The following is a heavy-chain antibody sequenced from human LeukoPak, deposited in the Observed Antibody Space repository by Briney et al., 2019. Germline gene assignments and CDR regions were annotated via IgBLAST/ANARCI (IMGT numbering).Heavy chain of an antibody. D-gene: IGHD5-18*01. CDR3: ARGNGYHSFDY. CDR1: GGSISSSSYY. V-gene: IGHV4-39*07. Sequence: SETLSLTCTVSGGSISSSSYYWGWIRQPPGKGLEWIGSIYYSGSTYYNPSLKSRVTISVDTSKNQSSLKLSSVTAADTAVYYCARGNGYHSFDYWGQGTLVTVSS. CDR2: IYYSGST. J-gene: IGHJ4*02.